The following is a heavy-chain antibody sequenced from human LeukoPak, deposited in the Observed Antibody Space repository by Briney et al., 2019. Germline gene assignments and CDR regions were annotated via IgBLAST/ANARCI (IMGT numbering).Heavy chain of an antibody. Sequence: GGSLRLSCAASGFTFSSYEMNWVRQAPGKGLEWVAVISYDGSNKYYADSVKGRLTISRDNSKNTLYLQMNSLRAEDTAVYYCARDLRREGYTRGYFDYWGQGTLVTVSS. V-gene: IGHV3-30*04. CDR1: GFTFSSYE. D-gene: IGHD1-1*01. CDR3: ARDLRREGYTRGYFDY. J-gene: IGHJ4*02. CDR2: ISYDGSNK.